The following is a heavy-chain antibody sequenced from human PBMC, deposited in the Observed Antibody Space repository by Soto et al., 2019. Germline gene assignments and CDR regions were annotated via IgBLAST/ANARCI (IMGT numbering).Heavy chain of an antibody. CDR1: GGSLNGYY. Sequence: PSETLSLTSTVYGGSLNGYYWRWIRQPPGKGQEWIGEINHSGSTNYNPSLKSRVTISVDTSKNQFSLKPSSVSAADTAVYYFVRGRMLYRMFWLDYWGEGTLVTIAS. D-gene: IGHD3-9*01. CDR2: INHSGST. J-gene: IGHJ4*02. V-gene: IGHV4-34*01. CDR3: VRGRMLYRMFWLDY.